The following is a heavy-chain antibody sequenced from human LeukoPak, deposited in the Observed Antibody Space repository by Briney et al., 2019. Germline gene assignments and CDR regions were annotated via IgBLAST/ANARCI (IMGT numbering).Heavy chain of an antibody. V-gene: IGHV3-30*18. Sequence: PVGSLRLSCAASGFTFSSYGMHWVCQAPGKGLWRVAVISDDGSNKYYADSVKGRFTISRDNSKNTLYLQMNSLRAEDTAVYYCAKGTSSGWSIDYWGQGTLVTVSS. CDR3: AKGTSSGWSIDY. J-gene: IGHJ4*02. CDR2: ISDDGSNK. D-gene: IGHD6-19*01. CDR1: GFTFSSYG.